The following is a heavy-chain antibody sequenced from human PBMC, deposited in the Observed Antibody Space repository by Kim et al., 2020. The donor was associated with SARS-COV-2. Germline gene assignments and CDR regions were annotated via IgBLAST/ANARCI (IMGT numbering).Heavy chain of an antibody. V-gene: IGHV1-2*06. CDR3: ARDMVISERLRPLTIYY. D-gene: IGHD5-12*01. CDR2: INPNSGGT. CDR1: GYTFTGYY. J-gene: IGHJ4*02. Sequence: ASVKVSCKASGYTFTGYYMHWVRQAPGQGLEWMGRINPNSGGTNYAQKFQGRVTMTRDTSISTAYMELSRLRSDDTAVYYCARDMVISERLRPLTIYYWGQGTLVTVSS.